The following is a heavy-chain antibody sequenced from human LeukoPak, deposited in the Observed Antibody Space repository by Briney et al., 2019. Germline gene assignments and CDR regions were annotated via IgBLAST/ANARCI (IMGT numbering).Heavy chain of an antibody. D-gene: IGHD1-26*01. CDR3: ATWELPTRYMDV. CDR1: GYTFTGYY. CDR2: INPNSGGT. V-gene: IGHV1-2*02. J-gene: IGHJ6*03. Sequence: ASVKVSCKASGYTFTGYYMHWVRQAPGQGLEWMGWINPNSGGTNYAQKFQGRVTRTRDTSISTAYMELSRLRSDDTAVYYCATWELPTRYMDVWGKGTTVTVSS.